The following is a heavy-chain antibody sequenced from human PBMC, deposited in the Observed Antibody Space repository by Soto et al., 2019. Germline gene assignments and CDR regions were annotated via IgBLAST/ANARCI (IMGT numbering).Heavy chain of an antibody. D-gene: IGHD3-10*02. CDR2: ISSSSSTI. J-gene: IGHJ6*02. CDR3: ARDMTGGTMYGMDV. Sequence: GGSLRLSCAASGFTFSSYSMNWVRQAPGKGLEWVSYISSSSSTIYYADSVKGRFTISRDNAKNSLYLQMNSLRDEDTAVYYCARDMTGGTMYGMDVWGQGTTVTVSS. CDR1: GFTFSSYS. V-gene: IGHV3-48*02.